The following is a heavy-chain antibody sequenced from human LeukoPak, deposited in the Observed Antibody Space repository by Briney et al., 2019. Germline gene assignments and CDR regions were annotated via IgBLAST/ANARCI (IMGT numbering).Heavy chain of an antibody. J-gene: IGHJ4*02. CDR2: IIPIFGTA. V-gene: IGHV1-69*13. CDR1: GGTFSSYA. D-gene: IGHD3-10*01. CDR3: ARGLVMVRGVNYYFDY. Sequence: ASVKVSCKASGGTFSSYAISWVRQAPGQGLEWMGGIIPIFGTANYAQKFQGRVTITADESTSTAYMELNSLRSEDTAVYYCARGLVMVRGVNYYFDYWGQGTLVTVSS.